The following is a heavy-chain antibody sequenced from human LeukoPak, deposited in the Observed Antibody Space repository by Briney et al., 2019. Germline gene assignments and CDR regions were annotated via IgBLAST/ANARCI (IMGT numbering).Heavy chain of an antibody. J-gene: IGHJ4*02. CDR3: ARDVNY. CDR2: IVFSGTT. V-gene: IGHV4-59*01. CDR1: GGSFSNFY. Sequence: PETLSLTCTVSGGSFSNFYWSWIRQSPGKGLEWIGYIVFSGTTNYNPSLRSRATISVDTSKNQFSLRLTSVTASDTAVYYCARDVNYWGQGTLVTVSS.